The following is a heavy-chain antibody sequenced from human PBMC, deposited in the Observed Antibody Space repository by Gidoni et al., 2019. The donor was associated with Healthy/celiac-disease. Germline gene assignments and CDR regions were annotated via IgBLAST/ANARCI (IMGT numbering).Heavy chain of an antibody. D-gene: IGHD2-2*02. CDR2: INPNSGGT. CDR1: GYTFTGYY. CDR3: ARASDEPYCSSTSCYSPYYYYMDV. Sequence: QVQLVQSGAEVKKHGASVKVSCKASGYTFTGYYMHWVRQAPGQGLEWMGWINPNSGGTNYAQKFQGRVTMTRDTSISTAYMELSRLRSDDTAVYYCARASDEPYCSSTSCYSPYYYYMDVWGKGTTVTVSS. V-gene: IGHV1-2*02. J-gene: IGHJ6*03.